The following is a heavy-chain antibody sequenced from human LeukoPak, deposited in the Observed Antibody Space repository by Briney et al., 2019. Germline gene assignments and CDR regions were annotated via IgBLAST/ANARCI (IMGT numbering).Heavy chain of an antibody. CDR1: GFTFSSYW. CDR2: INSDGSST. V-gene: IGHV3-74*01. CDR3: ARRPLRYYGMDV. Sequence: GGSLRLSCAASGFTFSSYWMHWVRHAPGKGLVWVSRINSDGSSTSYADSVKGRFTISSDNAKNTLYLQMNSLRAEDTAVYYCARRPLRYYGMDVWGQGTTVTVSS. J-gene: IGHJ6*02.